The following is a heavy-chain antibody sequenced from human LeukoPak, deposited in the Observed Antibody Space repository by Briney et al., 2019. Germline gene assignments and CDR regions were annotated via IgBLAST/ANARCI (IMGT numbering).Heavy chain of an antibody. D-gene: IGHD3-22*01. CDR3: ARVWDYCDRGFSSDAFDI. CDR1: GFTFSDRY. V-gene: IGHV3-72*01. J-gene: IGHJ3*02. Sequence: PGESLRLSCAASGFTFSDRYMGWGRQAPGEGWQRFARIRNRARSYTTQYAPSVRDRFTISRDDTGNSLYLQTNSLKTEDAAVYFCARVWDYCDRGFSSDAFDIWGQGTMVTVSS. CDR2: IRNRARSYTT.